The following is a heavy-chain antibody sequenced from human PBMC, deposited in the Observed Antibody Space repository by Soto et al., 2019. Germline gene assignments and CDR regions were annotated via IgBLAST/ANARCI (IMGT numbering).Heavy chain of an antibody. D-gene: IGHD2-15*01. CDR1: GFTFSSYW. J-gene: IGHJ5*02. V-gene: IGHV3-74*01. CDR2: INSDGSST. Sequence: GGSLRLSCAASGFTFSSYWMHWVRQAPGKGLVWVSRINSDGSSTSYAYSVKVRFTISRDNANNTLYLQMNSLRAEDTAVYYCARAPEYGGNTADNWFDXWGQGTLVTVSX. CDR3: ARAPEYGGNTADNWFDX.